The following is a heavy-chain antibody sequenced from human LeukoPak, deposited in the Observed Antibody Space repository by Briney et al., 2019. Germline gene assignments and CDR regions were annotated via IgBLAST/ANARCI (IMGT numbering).Heavy chain of an antibody. CDR3: AKDRGHCINGVCHNYYYMDV. V-gene: IGHV3-23*01. Sequence: GGSLRLSCAASGFTFSSYAISWVRQAPGKGLEWVSTISGSGGRTDYADSVKGRFTISRDNSKNTMYLQLNSLRAEDTAVYYCAKDRGHCINGVCHNYYYMDVWGKGTTVTVSS. D-gene: IGHD2-8*01. CDR2: ISGSGGRT. CDR1: GFTFSSYA. J-gene: IGHJ6*03.